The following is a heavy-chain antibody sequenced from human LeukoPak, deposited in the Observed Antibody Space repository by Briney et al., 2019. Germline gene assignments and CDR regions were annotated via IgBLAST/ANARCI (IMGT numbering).Heavy chain of an antibody. Sequence: GSVKVSCKASGYTFTGYYMHWVRQAPGQGLEWMGWINPNSGGTNYAQKFQGRVTMTRDTSISTAYMELSRLRSDDTAVYYCARNQNYYGSGSYSAGYYYYYMDVWGKGTTVTVSS. J-gene: IGHJ6*03. CDR2: INPNSGGT. D-gene: IGHD3-10*01. CDR3: ARNQNYYGSGSYSAGYYYYYMDV. CDR1: GYTFTGYY. V-gene: IGHV1-2*02.